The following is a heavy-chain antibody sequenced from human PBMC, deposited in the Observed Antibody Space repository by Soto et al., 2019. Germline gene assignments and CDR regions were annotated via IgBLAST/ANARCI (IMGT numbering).Heavy chain of an antibody. CDR2: ISYDGSNK. J-gene: IGHJ6*02. V-gene: IGHV3-30*18. CDR3: AKPVVPAATTHYYYYYYGMDV. D-gene: IGHD2-2*01. Sequence: PGGSLRLSCAASGFTLSSYGMHWVRQAPGKGLEWVAVISYDGSNKYYADSVKGRFTISRDNSKNTLYLQMNSLRAEDTAVYYCAKPVVPAATTHYYYYYYGMDVWGQGTTVTVSS. CDR1: GFTLSSYG.